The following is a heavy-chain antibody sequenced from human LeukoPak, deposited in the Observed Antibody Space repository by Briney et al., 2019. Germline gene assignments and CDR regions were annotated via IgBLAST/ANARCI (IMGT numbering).Heavy chain of an antibody. D-gene: IGHD6-13*01. J-gene: IGHJ4*02. CDR2: ISSSSSSI. Sequence: GGSLRLSCAGSGFTFSGYAMNWVRQAPGKGLEWVSYISSSSSSIFYADSVKGRFTISRDNAKNSLYLQMNSLRAEDTAVYYCARDASRIFDSWGQGTLVTVSS. CDR1: GFTFSGYA. V-gene: IGHV3-21*01. CDR3: ARDASRIFDS.